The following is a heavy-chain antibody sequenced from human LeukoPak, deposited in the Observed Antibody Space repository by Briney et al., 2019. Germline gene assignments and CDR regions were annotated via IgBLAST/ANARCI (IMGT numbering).Heavy chain of an antibody. CDR2: ISYHGYTQ. J-gene: IGHJ4*02. CDR1: GFAFSNYG. V-gene: IGHV3-30*03. CDR3: ARWDSGRYTSNYYFDY. Sequence: GRSLRLSCAASGFAFSNYGMHWVRQAPGKGLEWVAAISYHGYTQYYADSVKGQFTISRDNSKNTLYLQMNSLTEEDTAVYYCARWDSGRYTSNYYFDYWGQGALVTVSS. D-gene: IGHD1-26*01.